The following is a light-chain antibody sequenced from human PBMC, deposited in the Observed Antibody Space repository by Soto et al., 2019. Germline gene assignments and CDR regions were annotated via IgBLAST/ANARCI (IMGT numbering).Light chain of an antibody. CDR1: QTISSW. CDR3: QQYHSSSIT. V-gene: IGKV1-5*01. Sequence: DIQMTHSPSTLSASVKDRVTITCRASQTISSWLAFYQQKPGKAPTLLIYDASTLERGVPSRFSGTGSGTEFTLSIDSMQHDDFVTYYCQQYHSSSITFGQGTRLETK. J-gene: IGKJ5*01. CDR2: DAS.